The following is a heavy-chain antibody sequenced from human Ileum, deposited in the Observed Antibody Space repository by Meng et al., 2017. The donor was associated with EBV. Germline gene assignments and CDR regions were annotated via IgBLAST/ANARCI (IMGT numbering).Heavy chain of an antibody. CDR1: GFTFNNYW. V-gene: IGHV3-74*01. J-gene: IGHJ4*02. D-gene: IGHD2-15*01. CDR2: IINDGSTT. CDR3: ARGAGGFDY. Sequence: VQLVEFGGCLVQPWGFLRLYCAASGFTFNNYWMHWVRQAPGKGLVWVSHIINDGSTTSYTDSVKGRFTISRDNAKNTVYLQMNSLRAEDTAVYYCARGAGGFDYWGQGILVTVSS.